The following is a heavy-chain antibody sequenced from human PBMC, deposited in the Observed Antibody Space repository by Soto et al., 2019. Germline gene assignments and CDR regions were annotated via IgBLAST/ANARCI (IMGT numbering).Heavy chain of an antibody. D-gene: IGHD2-2*01. CDR2: INAGNGNT. Sequence: GASVKVSCKASGYTFTSYAMHWVRQAPGQRLEWVGWINAGNGNTKYSQKFQGRVTITRDTSASTAYMELSSLSSEDTAVYYCATDLVYCSSTSCYPGNYYYYGMDIWGQGTTVTVSS. J-gene: IGHJ6*02. CDR1: GYTFTSYA. V-gene: IGHV1-3*01. CDR3: ATDLVYCSSTSCYPGNYYYYGMDI.